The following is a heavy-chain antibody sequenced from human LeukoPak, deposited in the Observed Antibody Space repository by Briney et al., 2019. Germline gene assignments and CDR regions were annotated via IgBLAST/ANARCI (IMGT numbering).Heavy chain of an antibody. CDR3: ASHYSRSGIDAFDI. Sequence: PSETLSLTCTASGGSTNNESYYWSWIRQPAGKGLEWIGRIHPTGNTMCNPSLESRFTISIDTSKNQFSLKLSSVTAADTAVYYCASHYSRSGIDAFDIWGQGTVVTVSS. V-gene: IGHV4-61*02. J-gene: IGHJ3*02. CDR1: GGSTNNESYY. CDR2: IHPTGNT. D-gene: IGHD6-6*01.